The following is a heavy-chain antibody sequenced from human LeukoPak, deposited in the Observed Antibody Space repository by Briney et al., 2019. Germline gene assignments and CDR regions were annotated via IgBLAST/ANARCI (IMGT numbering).Heavy chain of an antibody. CDR3: ATHPGGLQSGFDN. V-gene: IGHV5-51*01. CDR1: GYRFTSYW. J-gene: IGHJ4*02. CDR2: IHPGDSDT. Sequence: PGKSLQISCKGSGYRFTSYWIGWVRQMPGKGLEYMGIIHPGDSDTRYSPPFQGQVTISVDTSSSTAYIQWSRLKASDTAMYYCATHPGGLQSGFDNWGQGTLVTVSS. D-gene: IGHD5-24*01.